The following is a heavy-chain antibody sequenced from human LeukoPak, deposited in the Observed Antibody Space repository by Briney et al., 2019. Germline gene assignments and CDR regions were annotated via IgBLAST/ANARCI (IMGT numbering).Heavy chain of an antibody. CDR3: ARARRSSTPEVGDVFKTWYFFEY. Sequence: GESLKISCQASGYTFSSYWIAWVRQMPGKGLECMGLIYPLDSAVKYSPSFQGQATISADKSISTAYLQWSSLKASDTAMYYCARARRSSTPEVGDVFKTWYFFEYWGQGALVTVSS. D-gene: IGHD6-13*01. J-gene: IGHJ4*02. V-gene: IGHV5-51*01. CDR2: IYPLDSAV. CDR1: GYTFSSYW.